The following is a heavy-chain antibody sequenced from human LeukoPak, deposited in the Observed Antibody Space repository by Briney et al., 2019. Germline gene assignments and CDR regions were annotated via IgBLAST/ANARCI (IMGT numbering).Heavy chain of an antibody. CDR2: IIPIFGTA. Sequence: GASVKVSCKASGGTFSSYAISWVRQAPGQGLEWMGGIIPIFGTANYAQKFQGRVTITADESTSTAYMELSSLRSEDAAVYYCARLSGGMFYSDYWGQGILVTVSS. D-gene: IGHD2-15*01. CDR3: ARLSGGMFYSDY. CDR1: GGTFSSYA. J-gene: IGHJ4*02. V-gene: IGHV1-69*01.